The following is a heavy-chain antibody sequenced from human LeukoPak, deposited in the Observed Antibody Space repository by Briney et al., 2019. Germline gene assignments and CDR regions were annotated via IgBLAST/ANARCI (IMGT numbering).Heavy chain of an antibody. CDR3: ARGGTSQSSTQVIPASINYDYYCMDV. CDR1: GFTFSSYA. J-gene: IGHJ6*02. V-gene: IGHV3-23*01. D-gene: IGHD2/OR15-2a*01. Sequence: PGGSLRLSCAASGFTFSSYAMSWVRQAPGKGLEWVSAISGSGGSTYYADSVKGRFTISRDNSKNTLYLQMNSLRVDDTAVYYCARGGTSQSSTQVIPASINYDYYCMDVWGPGTKVNVS. CDR2: ISGSGGST.